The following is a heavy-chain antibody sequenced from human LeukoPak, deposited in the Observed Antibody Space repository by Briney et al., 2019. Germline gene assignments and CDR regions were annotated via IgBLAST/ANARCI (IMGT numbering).Heavy chain of an antibody. CDR2: IYHSGST. CDR3: ARDGPAGYCSSTSCPILGAFDI. D-gene: IGHD2-2*01. J-gene: IGHJ3*02. V-gene: IGHV4-4*02. Sequence: SGTLSLTCAVSGGSISSSNWWSWVRQPPGKGLEWIGEIYHSGSTNYNPSLKSRVTISVDTSKNQFSLKLSSVTAADTAVYYCARDGPAGYCSSTSCPILGAFDIWGQGTMVTVSS. CDR1: GGSISSSNW.